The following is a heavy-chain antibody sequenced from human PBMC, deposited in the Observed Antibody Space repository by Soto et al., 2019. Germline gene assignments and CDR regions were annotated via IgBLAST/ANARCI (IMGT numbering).Heavy chain of an antibody. CDR1: GFTFSTDS. V-gene: IGHV3-21*01. Sequence: EVQLVESGGGLVKPGGSLRLSCAASGFTFSTDSMNWVRQAPGKGLEWVSSITSGSSYIYYADSVKGRFTISRDNARNSLYLQMNSPRAEDTALYCCARQGLVYSRSCFDYSGQGTRVTVSS. D-gene: IGHD6-19*01. CDR3: ARQGLVYSRSCFDY. J-gene: IGHJ4*02. CDR2: ITSGSSYI.